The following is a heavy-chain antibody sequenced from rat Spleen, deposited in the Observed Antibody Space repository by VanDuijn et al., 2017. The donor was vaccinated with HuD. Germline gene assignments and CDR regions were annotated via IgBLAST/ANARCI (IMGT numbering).Heavy chain of an antibody. Sequence: VQLVESGGGLGQPGRSLKLSCAASGFTFSSFAMAWVRQEPKKGLEWVATITSGGSNTYYPDSVKGRFTISRDNAKSTLYLQMDSLRSEDTATYYCTKSGYKGNYHVMDAWGQGASVSVSS. CDR1: GFTFSSFA. CDR2: ITSGGSNT. CDR3: TKSGYKGNYHVMDA. D-gene: IGHD1-9*01. V-gene: IGHV5S23*01. J-gene: IGHJ4*01.